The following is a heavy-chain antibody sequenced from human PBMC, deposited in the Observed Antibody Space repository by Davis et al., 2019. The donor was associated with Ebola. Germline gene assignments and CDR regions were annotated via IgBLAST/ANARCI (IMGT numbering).Heavy chain of an antibody. D-gene: IGHD6-13*01. Sequence: AASVKVSCKASGYTFSSYGFTWVRQAPGQGLEWMGWISANNGKTNYAQKFQGRVTMTTDTSTSSAYMELRSLRSDDTAVYYCARTAAAGTKLDVWGQGTTVTVSS. J-gene: IGHJ6*02. CDR2: ISANNGKT. V-gene: IGHV1-18*01. CDR3: ARTAAAGTKLDV. CDR1: GYTFSSYG.